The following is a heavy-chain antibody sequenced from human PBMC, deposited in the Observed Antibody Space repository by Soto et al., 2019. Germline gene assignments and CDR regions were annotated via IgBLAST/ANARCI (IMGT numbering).Heavy chain of an antibody. V-gene: IGHV3-33*01. CDR2: IWYDGSNK. D-gene: IGHD2-2*02. J-gene: IGHJ6*02. CDR3: ARGGYCSSPSCYTYYYYGMDV. Sequence: QVQLVESGGGVVQPGRSLRLSCAASGFTFSSYGMHWVRQAPGKGLEWVAVIWYDGSNKYYVDSVKGRFTISRDNSKNTLYLQMNSLRAEDTAVYYCARGGYCSSPSCYTYYYYGMDVWGQGTTVTVSS. CDR1: GFTFSSYG.